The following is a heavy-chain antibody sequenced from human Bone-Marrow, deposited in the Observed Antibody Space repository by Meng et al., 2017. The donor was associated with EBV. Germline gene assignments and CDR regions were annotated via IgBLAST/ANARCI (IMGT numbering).Heavy chain of an antibody. D-gene: IGHD3-10*01. Sequence: QGPLGQSGAGVKKPGASVMVSCQTSGYTFTGYAMHWVRQAPGQRLEWMGWINAGNGNTKYSQKFQGRVTITRDTSASTAYMELSSLRSEDTAVYYCARSPLWFGESNFDYWGQGTLVTVSS. V-gene: IGHV1-3*01. CDR2: INAGNGNT. CDR1: GYTFTGYA. J-gene: IGHJ4*02. CDR3: ARSPLWFGESNFDY.